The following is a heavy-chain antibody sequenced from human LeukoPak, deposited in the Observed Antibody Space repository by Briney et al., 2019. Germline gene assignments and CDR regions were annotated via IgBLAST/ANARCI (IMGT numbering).Heavy chain of an antibody. J-gene: IGHJ6*02. CDR3: ARTYYDLWSGYYDRYYYGMDV. CDR2: ISSSSSTI. D-gene: IGHD3-3*01. CDR1: GFTFSSYS. V-gene: IGHV3-48*02. Sequence: GGSLRLSCAASGFTFSSYSMSWVRQAPGKGLEWVSYISSSSSTIYYADSVKGRFTISRDNAKNSLYLQMNSLRDEDTAVYYCARTYYDLWSGYYDRYYYGMDVWGQGTTVTVSS.